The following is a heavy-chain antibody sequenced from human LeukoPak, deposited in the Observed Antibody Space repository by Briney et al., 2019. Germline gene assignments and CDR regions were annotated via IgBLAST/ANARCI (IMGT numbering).Heavy chain of an antibody. D-gene: IGHD4-17*01. Sequence: SGGSLRLSCAASGFTFSGYAMSWVRQAPGKGLEWVSAISGSGGSTYYADSVKGRFTISRDNSKNTLCLQMNSLRAEDTAVYYCAKGIYGDSSYYFDYWGQGTLVTVSS. V-gene: IGHV3-23*01. CDR1: GFTFSGYA. J-gene: IGHJ4*02. CDR2: ISGSGGST. CDR3: AKGIYGDSSYYFDY.